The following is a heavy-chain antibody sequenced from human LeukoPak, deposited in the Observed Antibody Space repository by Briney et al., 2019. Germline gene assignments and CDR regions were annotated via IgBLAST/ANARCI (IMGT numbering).Heavy chain of an antibody. CDR2: VYYGGKT. D-gene: IGHD1-26*01. CDR1: DDSISSGAYS. V-gene: IGHV4-39*07. Sequence: SETLSLTCTVSDDSISSGAYSWVWVRQPPGKGLEFIGTVYYGGKTYYNPSLKSRVTMSVDTPKNQFSLKLSSVTAADTAVYYCARVGGSYFDYWGQGTLVTVSS. J-gene: IGHJ4*02. CDR3: ARVGGSYFDY.